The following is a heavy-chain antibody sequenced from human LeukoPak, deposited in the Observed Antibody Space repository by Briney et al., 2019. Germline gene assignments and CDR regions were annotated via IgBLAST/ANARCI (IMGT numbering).Heavy chain of an antibody. CDR1: GYTFTSYY. V-gene: IGHV1-46*01. CDR3: ARDSLGYCGGDCLYNWFDP. D-gene: IGHD2-21*02. Sequence: ASVKVSCKASGYTFTSYYMHWVRQAPGQGLEWMGIINPSGGSTSYAQKFQGRVTITADESTSTAYMELSSLRSEDTAVYYCARDSLGYCGGDCLYNWFDPWGQGTLVTVSS. CDR2: INPSGGST. J-gene: IGHJ5*02.